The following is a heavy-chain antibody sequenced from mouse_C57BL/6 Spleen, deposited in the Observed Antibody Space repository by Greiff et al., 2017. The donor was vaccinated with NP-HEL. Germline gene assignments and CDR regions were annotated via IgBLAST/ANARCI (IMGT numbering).Heavy chain of an antibody. J-gene: IGHJ3*01. CDR3: AREGFAY. CDR2: INPSTGGT. Sequence: EVKLQESGPELVKPGASVKISCKASGYSFTGYYMNWVKQSPEKSLEWIGEINPSTGGTTYNQKFKAKATLTVDKSSSTAYMQLKSLTSEDSAVYYCAREGFAYWGKGTLVTVSA. CDR1: GYSFTGYY. V-gene: IGHV1-42*01.